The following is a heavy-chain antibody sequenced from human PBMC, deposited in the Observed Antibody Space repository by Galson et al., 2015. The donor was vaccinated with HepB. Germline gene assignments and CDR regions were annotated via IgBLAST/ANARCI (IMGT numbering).Heavy chain of an antibody. CDR2: ISYDGSNK. J-gene: IGHJ6*02. CDR3: ARDQEGRFGIAAAGKANYYYYGMDV. Sequence: SLRLSCAASGFTFSSYAMHWVRQAPGKGLEWVAVISYDGSNKYYADSVKGRFTISRDNSKNTLYLQMNSLRAEDTAVYYCARDQEGRFGIAAAGKANYYYYGMDVWGQGTTVTVSS. CDR1: GFTFSSYA. V-gene: IGHV3-30*04. D-gene: IGHD6-13*01.